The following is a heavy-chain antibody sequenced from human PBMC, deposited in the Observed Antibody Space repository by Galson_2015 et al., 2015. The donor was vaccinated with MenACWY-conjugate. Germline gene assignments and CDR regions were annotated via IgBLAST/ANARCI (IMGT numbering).Heavy chain of an antibody. CDR1: GYTFTNHW. J-gene: IGHJ6*03. CDR3: ARHGNGAYFYNYMEV. CDR2: IYPGDSDT. V-gene: IGHV5-51*01. Sequence: QSGAEVKKAGESLKISCEGSGYTFTNHWIGWVRQMPGKGLEWMGIIYPGDSDTRYSPSFQGQVTISADKSINTVYLQWSSLKASDTAMYYCARHGNGAYFYNYMEVWGKGTTVTVSS. D-gene: IGHD4-17*01.